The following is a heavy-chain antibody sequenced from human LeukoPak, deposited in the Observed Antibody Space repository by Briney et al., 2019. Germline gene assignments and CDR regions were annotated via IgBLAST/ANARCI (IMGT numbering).Heavy chain of an antibody. D-gene: IGHD6-13*01. CDR1: GFTFSSYE. J-gene: IGHJ4*02. CDR2: ISSTGNTI. V-gene: IGHV3-48*03. CDR3: ARLSHSSSWSQDGY. Sequence: GGSLRLSCAASGFTFSSYEMNWVRQAPGKGLEWVSYISSTGNTIYYADSLKGRFTVPRDNAENSLYLQMNSLRAEDTAVYYCARLSHSSSWSQDGYWGQGTLVTVSS.